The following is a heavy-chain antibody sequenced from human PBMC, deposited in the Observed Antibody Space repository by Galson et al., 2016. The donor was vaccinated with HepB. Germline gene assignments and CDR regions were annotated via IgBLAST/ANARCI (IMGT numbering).Heavy chain of an antibody. V-gene: IGHV3-30*03. CDR1: GFTFSQYG. CDR2: IAYDGSIK. CDR3: ARGFFERAGPTYFDY. Sequence: SLRLSCAASGFTFSQYGMHWVRQAPGKGLEWVAVIAYDGSIKHYADSVKGRFTVSRDNSRNTLDLQVDSLRAEDTAVYYCARGFFERAGPTYFDYWGQGALVTVSS. J-gene: IGHJ4*02. D-gene: IGHD6-19*01.